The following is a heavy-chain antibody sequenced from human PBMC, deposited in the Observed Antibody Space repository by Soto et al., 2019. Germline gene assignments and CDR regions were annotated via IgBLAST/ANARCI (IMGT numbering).Heavy chain of an antibody. CDR1: GYTFSGYY. J-gene: IGHJ5*02. CDR2: INTKSGDT. V-gene: IGHV1-2*02. Sequence: ASVKVSCKASGYTFSGYYMHWVRQAPGQGLEWMGWINTKSGDTQYAQKFQGRVTMTSETSISTAYLELRSLRSDDTAVYYCARDRPHIILHNWFDPWGQGTVVTVSS. D-gene: IGHD2-21*01. CDR3: ARDRPHIILHNWFDP.